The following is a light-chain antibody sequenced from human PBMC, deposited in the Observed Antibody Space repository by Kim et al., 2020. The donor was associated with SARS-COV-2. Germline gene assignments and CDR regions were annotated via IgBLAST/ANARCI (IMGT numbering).Light chain of an antibody. CDR1: SSDVGGYNY. V-gene: IGLV2-14*03. CDR2: DVS. CDR3: SSYTSSSTLVV. J-gene: IGLJ2*01. Sequence: QSITLSCTGTSSDVGGYNYVSWYQQHPGKAPKLMIYDVSNRPSGVSNRFSGSKSGNTASLTISGLQAEDEADYYCSSYTSSSTLVVFGGGTKVTVL.